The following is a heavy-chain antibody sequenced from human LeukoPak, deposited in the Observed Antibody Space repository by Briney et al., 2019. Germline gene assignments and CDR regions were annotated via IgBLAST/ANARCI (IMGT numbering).Heavy chain of an antibody. J-gene: IGHJ4*02. Sequence: GRTLRLSCAASGFTVSSNYMSWVRQAPGKGPEWGSVIYSGGSTYYADSVKGRFTISRHNSKNTLYRQMNSLRAEDTAVYYCARGPLGDYGIDYWGQGTLVTVSS. CDR3: ARGPLGDYGIDY. CDR2: IYSGGST. V-gene: IGHV3-53*04. CDR1: GFTVSSNY. D-gene: IGHD4-17*01.